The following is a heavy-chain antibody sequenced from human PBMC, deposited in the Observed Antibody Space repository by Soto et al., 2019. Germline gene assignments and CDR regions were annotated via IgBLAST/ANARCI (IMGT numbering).Heavy chain of an antibody. CDR2: IYNSGRR. CDR3: VRECVPGA. V-gene: IGHV3-66*01. Sequence: EVQLVESGGGLVQPGGSLRLSCTISGFTVSGNYMSWVRQAPGNRLEWLSVIYNSGRRYYADSVKCRFTISRDNSKNTLKLQMNSLRVDDTAMYYCVRECVPGAWGQGTLVTVSS. J-gene: IGHJ5*02. D-gene: IGHD2-2*01. CDR1: GFTVSGNY.